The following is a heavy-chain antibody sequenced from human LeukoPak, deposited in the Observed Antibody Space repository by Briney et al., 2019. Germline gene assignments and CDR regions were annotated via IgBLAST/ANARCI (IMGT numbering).Heavy chain of an antibody. Sequence: GASVKVSCKVSGYTLTELSMHWVRQAPGKGIKWMGRINPNSGGTNYAQKFQGRVTMTRDKSISTAYMELSRLRSDDPAVYSCARGHPLYYYDSSGYLNDNYYYYYGMDVWGQGTTVTVSS. CDR3: ARGHPLYYYDSSGYLNDNYYYYYGMDV. CDR2: INPNSGGT. J-gene: IGHJ6*02. CDR1: GYTLTELS. D-gene: IGHD3-22*01. V-gene: IGHV1-2*06.